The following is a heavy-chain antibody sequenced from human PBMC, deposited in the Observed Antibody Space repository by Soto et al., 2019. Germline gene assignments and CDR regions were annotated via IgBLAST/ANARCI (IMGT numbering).Heavy chain of an antibody. V-gene: IGHV1-69*12. CDR3: ARENKYYDFWSGPPGVGYYDYGMDV. D-gene: IGHD3-3*01. Sequence: QVQLVQSGAEVKKPGSSVKVSCKASGGTFSSYSISWVLQAHGQGLEWMGGIIPIFGTANYAQKFKGRVTITADESKITAYMELSSLRSADTAVYYWARENKYYDFWSGPPGVGYYDYGMDVWGQGTTVTVSS. CDR1: GGTFSSYS. J-gene: IGHJ6*02. CDR2: IIPIFGTA.